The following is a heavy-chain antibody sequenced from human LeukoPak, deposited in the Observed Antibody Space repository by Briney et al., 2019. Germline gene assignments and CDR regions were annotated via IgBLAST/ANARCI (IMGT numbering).Heavy chain of an antibody. V-gene: IGHV3-21*01. D-gene: IGHD3-22*01. CDR1: GFTFSSYG. Sequence: GGSLRLSCAASGFTFSSYGMSWVRQAPGKGLEWVSPISSSSSYIYYADSVKGRFTISRDNAKNSLYLQMNSLRAEDTAVYYCAREDSITMIEHDAFDIWGQGTMVTVSS. CDR3: AREDSITMIEHDAFDI. CDR2: ISSSSSYI. J-gene: IGHJ3*02.